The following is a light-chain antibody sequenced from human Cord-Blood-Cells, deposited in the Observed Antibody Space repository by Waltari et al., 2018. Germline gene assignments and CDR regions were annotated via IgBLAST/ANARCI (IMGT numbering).Light chain of an antibody. V-gene: IGKV3-15*01. Sequence: DIVLTQSAATLSVAPAESPSLSCRASQSVSSYLAWYPQKPGPAPRLLIYGASTSATSIPARFSVSGSRTEFTLTISSRQSVEFAVYCCQQYNNWQYSLGQGTKLEIK. J-gene: IGKJ2*03. CDR2: GAS. CDR1: QSVSSY. CDR3: QQYNNWQYS.